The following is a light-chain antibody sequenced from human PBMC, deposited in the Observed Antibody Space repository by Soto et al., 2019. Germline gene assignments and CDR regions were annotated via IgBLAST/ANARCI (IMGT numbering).Light chain of an antibody. CDR3: QSYDSSTRV. CDR2: EDN. V-gene: IGLV6-57*03. Sequence: NFMLTQPHSVSESPGKTVTISCTRSSGSIASNYVQWYQQRPGSAPTTVIYEDNRRPSGVPDRFSGSIDSSSNSASLTISGLKTEDEADYYCQSYDSSTRVFGGGTQLTVL. J-gene: IGLJ3*02. CDR1: SGSIASNY.